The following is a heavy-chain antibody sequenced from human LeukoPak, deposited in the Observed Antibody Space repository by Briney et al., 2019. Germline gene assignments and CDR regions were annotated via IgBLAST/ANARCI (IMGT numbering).Heavy chain of an antibody. Sequence: PGGSLRLSCAASGFTSSSYGMHWVRQAPGKGLEWVAVISYDGSNKYYADSVKGRFTISRDNSKNTLYLQMNSLRAEDTAVYYCAKDWATYYDYVWGSYRPRPTPDYWGQGTLVTVSS. D-gene: IGHD3-16*02. CDR3: AKDWATYYDYVWGSYRPRPTPDY. J-gene: IGHJ4*02. V-gene: IGHV3-30*18. CDR2: ISYDGSNK. CDR1: GFTSSSYG.